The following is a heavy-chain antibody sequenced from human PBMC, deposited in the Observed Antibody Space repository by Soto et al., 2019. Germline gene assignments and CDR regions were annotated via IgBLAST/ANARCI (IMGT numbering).Heavy chain of an antibody. CDR1: GFTFSSYG. D-gene: IGHD6-13*01. J-gene: IGHJ4*02. V-gene: IGHV3-30*18. CDR2: TSYDGSNK. CDR3: AKGLYSSSSHATFDY. Sequence: GGSLRLSCAASGFTFSSYGMHWVRQAPGKGLEWVAVTSYDGSNKYYADSVKGRFTISRDNSKNTLYLQMNSLRAEDTAVYYCAKGLYSSSSHATFDYWGQGTLVTVSS.